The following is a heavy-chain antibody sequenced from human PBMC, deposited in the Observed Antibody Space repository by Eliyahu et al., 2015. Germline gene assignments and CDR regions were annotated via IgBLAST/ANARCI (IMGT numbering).Heavy chain of an antibody. V-gene: IGHV4-34*01. J-gene: IGHJ4*02. Sequence: QVQLQQWGAGELKLSETLSLTCAIYGGSISSYFWTWVRQPPGKGLEWIGEVNRWGSSDYNPSLKNRVHMSTDTSKNQFSLKLDSVTAADTAVYYCARGRDLSEPPVAVRRGERRNLGKFDSWGQGVMVTVSS. CDR2: VNRWGSS. CDR3: ARGRDLSEPPVAVRRGERRNLGKFDS. CDR1: GGSISSYF. D-gene: IGHD1-1*01.